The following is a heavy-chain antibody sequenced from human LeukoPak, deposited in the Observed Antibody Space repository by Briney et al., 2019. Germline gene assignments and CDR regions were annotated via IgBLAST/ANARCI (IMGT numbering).Heavy chain of an antibody. D-gene: IGHD3-3*01. Sequence: PGGSLRLSCAASGFTFSSYAMSWVRQAPGKGLEWVSYISSSSSTIYYADSVKGRFTISRDNAKNSLYLQMNSLRAEDTAVYYCARDLGGRITIFGVVTHYYGMDVWGQGTTVTVSS. CDR2: ISSSSSTI. J-gene: IGHJ6*02. CDR1: GFTFSSYA. CDR3: ARDLGGRITIFGVVTHYYGMDV. V-gene: IGHV3-48*01.